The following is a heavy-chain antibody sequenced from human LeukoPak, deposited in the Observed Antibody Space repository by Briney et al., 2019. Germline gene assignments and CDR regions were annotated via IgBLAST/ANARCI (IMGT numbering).Heavy chain of an antibody. D-gene: IGHD3-9*01. J-gene: IGHJ5*02. V-gene: IGHV3-21*04. CDR3: ARGGLRYFDWLSPNWFDP. CDR1: GFTFSSYS. Sequence: GGSLRLSCGASGFTFSSYSMNWVRQAPGKGLEWVSSISGSSTYIYYADSVKGRFTISRDNAKNSLYLQMNSLRAEDTAVYYCARGGLRYFDWLSPNWFDPWGQGTLVTVSS. CDR2: ISGSSTYI.